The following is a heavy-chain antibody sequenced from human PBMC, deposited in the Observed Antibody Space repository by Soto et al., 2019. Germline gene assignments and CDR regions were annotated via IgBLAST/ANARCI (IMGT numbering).Heavy chain of an antibody. J-gene: IGHJ4*02. CDR2: IYYSGST. Sequence: PSETLSLTCTVSDGSVSSGSYYWSWIRQPPGKGLEWIGYIYYSGSTNYNPSPKSRVTISIDTSKNQFSLRLSSVTAADTAVYYCARASPMPIVTTASHFDYWGQGTVVTVSS. V-gene: IGHV4-61*01. CDR1: DGSVSSGSYY. D-gene: IGHD4-4*01. CDR3: ARASPMPIVTTASHFDY.